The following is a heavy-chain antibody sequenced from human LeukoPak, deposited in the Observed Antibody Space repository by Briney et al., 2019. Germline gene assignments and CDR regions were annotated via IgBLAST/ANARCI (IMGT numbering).Heavy chain of an antibody. Sequence: GGSLTLPCAASGFTFSHYAMNWLRQAPATGLHWVSLIRGRTGSACDADSGTGRFSISRDNSKHTVYLQMHSLRVEDTAVYYCAKGPVSAVVGATTLDYWGQGTLVTVSS. CDR1: GFTFSHYA. D-gene: IGHD1-26*01. J-gene: IGHJ4*02. V-gene: IGHV3-23*01. CDR3: AKGPVSAVVGATTLDY. CDR2: IRGRTGSA.